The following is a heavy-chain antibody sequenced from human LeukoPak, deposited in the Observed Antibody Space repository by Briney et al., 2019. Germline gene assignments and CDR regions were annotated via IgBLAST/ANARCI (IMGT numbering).Heavy chain of an antibody. CDR2: IKKNGNEQ. V-gene: IGHV3-7*01. Sequence: GGSLRLSCAASGFTVSSNYMSWVRQAPGKGPEWVAHIKKNGNEQYYADSVKGRFTICRDNVKQSLCLQMNNLRVEDTAVYYCARGPGDYDASDIWGQGTVVTVSS. CDR3: ARGPGDYDASDI. CDR1: GFTVSSNY. J-gene: IGHJ3*02. D-gene: IGHD4-11*01.